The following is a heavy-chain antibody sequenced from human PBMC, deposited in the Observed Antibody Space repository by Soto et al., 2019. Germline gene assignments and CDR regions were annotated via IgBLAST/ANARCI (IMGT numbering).Heavy chain of an antibody. V-gene: IGHV3-48*01. CDR1: GFTFSSYS. J-gene: IGHJ6*03. CDR3: AMSPMTTVTTSSYYYYYMDV. D-gene: IGHD4-17*01. CDR2: ISSSSSTI. Sequence: GGSLRLSCAASGFTFSSYSMNWVRQAPGKGLEWVSYISSSSSTIYYADSVKGRFTISRDNAKNSLYLQMNSLRAEDTDVYYCAMSPMTTVTTSSYYYYYMDVWGKGTTVTVSS.